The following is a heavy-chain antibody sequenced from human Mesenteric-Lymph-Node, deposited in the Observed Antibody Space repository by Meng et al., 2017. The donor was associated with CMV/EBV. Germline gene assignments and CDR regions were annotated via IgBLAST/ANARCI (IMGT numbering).Heavy chain of an antibody. CDR2: IKHSGST. J-gene: IGHJ4*02. D-gene: IGHD3-10*01. V-gene: IGHV4-34*01. CDR1: GSVSGYY. CDR3: ARVEKYYYGSGSPGYFDY. Sequence: GSVSGYYWSWIRQTPGKGLEWIGEIKHSGSTNYNPSLKSRVTISVDTSKNQFSLKLSSVTAADTAVYYCARVEKYYYGSGSPGYFDYWGQGTLVTVSS.